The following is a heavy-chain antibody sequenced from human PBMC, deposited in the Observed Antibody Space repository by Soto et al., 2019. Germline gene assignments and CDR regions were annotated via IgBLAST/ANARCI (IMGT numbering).Heavy chain of an antibody. CDR3: ARVSATGTRLFGP. CDR2: LSYRGTT. Sequence: TRSLTCTVSGGSLNSGAYYWGWIRRHPGKGLEWIGYLSYRGTTYYSPSLKSRLTMSLDTSKNQFSLKLNSVTAADTAVYYWARVSATGTRLFGPWGPGTLVIVSS. D-gene: IGHD6-13*01. V-gene: IGHV4-31*03. CDR1: GGSLNSGAYY. J-gene: IGHJ5*02.